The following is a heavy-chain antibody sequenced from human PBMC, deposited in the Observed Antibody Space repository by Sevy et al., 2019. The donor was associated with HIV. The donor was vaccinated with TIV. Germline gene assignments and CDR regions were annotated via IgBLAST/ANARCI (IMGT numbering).Heavy chain of an antibody. Sequence: GGSLRLSCAASGFTFSDYYMSWIRQAPGKGLEWVSYISSSGSTIYYADSVKGRFTISRDNAKNSLYLQMTSLRAEDTAVYYCARDRGPLPLDYYYGMDVWGQGTTVTVSS. CDR3: ARDRGPLPLDYYYGMDV. V-gene: IGHV3-11*01. CDR2: ISSSGSTI. D-gene: IGHD2-15*01. CDR1: GFTFSDYY. J-gene: IGHJ6*02.